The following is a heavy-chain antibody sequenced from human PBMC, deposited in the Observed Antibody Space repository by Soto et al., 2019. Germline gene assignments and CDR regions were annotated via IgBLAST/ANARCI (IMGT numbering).Heavy chain of an antibody. CDR2: MNPNSGNT. D-gene: IGHD2-2*01. V-gene: IGHV1-8*01. J-gene: IGHJ5*02. CDR1: GYTFTSYD. Sequence: ASVKVSCKASGYTFTSYDINWVRQATGQGLEWMGWMNPNSGNTGYAQKFQGRVTMTRNTSISTAYMELSSLRSEDTAVYYCARGSYIVVVPAASAQNWFDPWGQGTLVTVS. CDR3: ARGSYIVVVPAASAQNWFDP.